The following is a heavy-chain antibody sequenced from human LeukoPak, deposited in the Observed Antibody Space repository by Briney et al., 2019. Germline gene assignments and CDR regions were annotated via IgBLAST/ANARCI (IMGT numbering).Heavy chain of an antibody. V-gene: IGHV4-59*12. Sequence: SETLSLTCTVSGGSITNYYWNWIRQPPGKGLEWIGNIFYSGSTNYNPSLKSRVTMSVDTSKNQFSLKLNSVTAADTAVYYCARDYDVLTAYPPTQLFDPWGQGTLVTVSS. CDR3: ARDYDVLTAYPPTQLFDP. D-gene: IGHD3-9*01. CDR2: IFYSGST. CDR1: GGSITNYY. J-gene: IGHJ5*02.